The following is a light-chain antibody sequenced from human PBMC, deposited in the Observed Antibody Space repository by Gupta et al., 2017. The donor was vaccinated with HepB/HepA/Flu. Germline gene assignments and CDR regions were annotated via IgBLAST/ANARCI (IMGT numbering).Light chain of an antibody. V-gene: IGKV3-11*01. J-gene: IGKJ3*01. CDR3: QQRSNWPGT. CDR1: QSVSSY. Sequence: DIVLTQSPATLSLSPGERATLPCRASQSVSSYLAWYQQKPGQAPRLLIYDASNRATGIPARFSGSGSGTDFTLTISSLEPEDFAVYYCQQRSNWPGTFGPGTKVDIK. CDR2: DAS.